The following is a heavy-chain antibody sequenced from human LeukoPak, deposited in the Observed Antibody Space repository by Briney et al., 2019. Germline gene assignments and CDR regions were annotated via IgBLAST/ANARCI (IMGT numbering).Heavy chain of an antibody. V-gene: IGHV3-43*02. D-gene: IGHD6-19*01. CDR1: GFTFYDYA. Sequence: GSLRLSSAASGFTFYDYAMHWVRRAPGKGLEWVSLIIWDGGSTYYADSVKGRFTISRDNSKNSLYLQMNSLRTEDIALYYCAKDLLYSSGWSAPDYWGQGTLVTVSS. CDR2: IIWDGGST. J-gene: IGHJ4*02. CDR3: AKDLLYSSGWSAPDY.